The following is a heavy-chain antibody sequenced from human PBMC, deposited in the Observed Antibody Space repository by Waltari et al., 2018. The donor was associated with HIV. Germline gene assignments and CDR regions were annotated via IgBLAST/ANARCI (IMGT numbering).Heavy chain of an antibody. CDR2: ILSDGRNE. J-gene: IGHJ5*02. V-gene: IGHV3-33*01. Sequence: QVELVESGGGVVQPGRSLRLSCAASGIPFSASGMHWVRQAPGKGLDWVGRILSDGRNEYYADSVKGRFTISRDNSKNTVYLQMNSLRAEDTAVYYCARDKGTRYLDQWGQGTLVTVS. CDR3: ARDKGTRYLDQ. D-gene: IGHD1-7*01. CDR1: GIPFSASG.